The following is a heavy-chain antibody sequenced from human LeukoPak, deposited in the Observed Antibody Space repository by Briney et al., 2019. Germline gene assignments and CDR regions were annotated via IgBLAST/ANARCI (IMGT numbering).Heavy chain of an antibody. CDR3: AKGLGWYYFDY. J-gene: IGHJ4*02. CDR2: ISWNSGSI. V-gene: IGHV3-9*01. D-gene: IGHD6-19*01. Sequence: GGSLRLSCAPSGFTFDDYAMHWVRQAPGKGLEWVSGISWNSGSIGYADSVKGRFTISRDNAKNSLYLQMNSLRAEDTALYYCAKGLGWYYFDYWGQGTLVTVSS. CDR1: GFTFDDYA.